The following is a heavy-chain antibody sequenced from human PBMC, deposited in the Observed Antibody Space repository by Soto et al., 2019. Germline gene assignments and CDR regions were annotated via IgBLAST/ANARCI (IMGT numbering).Heavy chain of an antibody. CDR1: GFTFSSYG. J-gene: IGHJ4*02. CDR3: ASSSGSYYAFDY. CDR2: IWYDGSNK. D-gene: IGHD1-26*01. V-gene: IGHV3-33*01. Sequence: PGGSLRLSCAASGFTFSSYGMHWVRQAPGKGLEWVAVIWYDGSNKYYADSVKGRFTISSDNSKNTLYLQMNSLRAEDTAVYYCASSSGSYYAFDYWGQGTLVTVSS.